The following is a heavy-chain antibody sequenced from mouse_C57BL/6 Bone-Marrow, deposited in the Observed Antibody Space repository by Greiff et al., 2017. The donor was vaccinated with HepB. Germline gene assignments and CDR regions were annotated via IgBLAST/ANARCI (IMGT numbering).Heavy chain of an antibody. J-gene: IGHJ3*01. CDR1: GFTFSSYG. D-gene: IGHD2-5*01. Sequence: EVKLVESGGDLVKPGGSLKLSCAASGFTFSSYGMSWVRQTPDKRLEWVATISSGGSYTYYPDSVKGRFTISRDNAKNTLYLQMSSLKSEDTAMYYCASSNYARFAYWGQGTLVTVSA. CDR3: ASSNYARFAY. V-gene: IGHV5-6*02. CDR2: ISSGGSYT.